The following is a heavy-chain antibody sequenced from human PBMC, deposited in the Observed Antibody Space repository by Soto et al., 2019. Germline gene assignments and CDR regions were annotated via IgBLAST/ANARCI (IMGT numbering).Heavy chain of an antibody. CDR3: AILGGMTRRWWFDP. CDR1: GGSISSSNC. J-gene: IGHJ5*02. V-gene: IGHV4-4*02. D-gene: IGHD4-17*01. Sequence: QVQLQESGPGLVKPSGTLSLTCAVSGGSISSSNCWSWVRQPPGKGLEWIGEIYHSGSTNYNPPLKSRVPISVDQYEHQFSLKLSSVTAADTAVYYCAILGGMTRRWWFDPWGQGTLVTVSS. CDR2: IYHSGST.